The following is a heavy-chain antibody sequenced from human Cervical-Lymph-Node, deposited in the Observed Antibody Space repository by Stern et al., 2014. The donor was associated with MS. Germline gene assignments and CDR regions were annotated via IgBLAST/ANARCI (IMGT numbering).Heavy chain of an antibody. CDR1: GCSISNDNW. J-gene: IGHJ6*02. CDR2: LTHRENP. V-gene: IGHV4-4*02. Sequence: QLQLQESGPGLVKPSGTLSLTCAVSGCSISNDNWWRWVRQAPGKGLEWIGELTHRENPNYNPSLKGRVTMSVGKAKNQFFLKLPSVTAADTAVYYCAAAMNLYWPYHDVWGQGTTVAVSS. D-gene: IGHD2-8*02. CDR3: AAAMNLYWPYHDV.